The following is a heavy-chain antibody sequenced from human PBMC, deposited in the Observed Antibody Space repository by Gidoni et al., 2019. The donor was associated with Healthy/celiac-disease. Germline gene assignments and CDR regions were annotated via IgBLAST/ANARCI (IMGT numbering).Heavy chain of an antibody. CDR1: GFSLSTSGVG. J-gene: IGHJ4*01. CDR2: IYWNDDK. D-gene: IGHD3-3*01. Sequence: QITLKESGPTLVKPTQTLTLTCTFSGFSLSTSGVGVVWIRQPPGKALDWLALIYWNDDKRYSPSLKIRLTLTKDTSKHQLVITMTNLDPVDTAKYYWAHLNVVTIFGVVIQQFSYYFAYWGHGTLVTVSS. V-gene: IGHV2-5*01. CDR3: AHLNVVTIFGVVIQQFSYYFAY.